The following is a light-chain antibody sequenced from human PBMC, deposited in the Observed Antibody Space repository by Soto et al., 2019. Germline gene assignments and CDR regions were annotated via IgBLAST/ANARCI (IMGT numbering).Light chain of an antibody. CDR1: QSVSSY. V-gene: IGKV3-11*01. CDR2: DAS. CDR3: QQRSNWPFT. J-gene: IGKJ4*01. Sequence: EIVLTQSPATLSLSPGERATLSCRASQSVSSYLAWYQQRPGQAPMLLIDDASNRATGITARFSVSGSGTDFTLTISSLEPEDFAVYYCQQRSNWPFTFGGGTKVVIK.